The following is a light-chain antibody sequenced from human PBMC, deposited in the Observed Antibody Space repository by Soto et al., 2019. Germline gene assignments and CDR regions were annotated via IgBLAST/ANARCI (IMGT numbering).Light chain of an antibody. V-gene: IGLV2-14*01. J-gene: IGLJ1*01. Sequence: QSALTQPASVSGSPGQSITISCTGTSSDVGGYKYVSWYQPQPGKAPKLMIYEVINRPSGVSNRFSGSKSGNTASLTISGLQAEDEADYYCSSYRSSSAVFYVFGTGTKLTVL. CDR3: SSYRSSSAVFYV. CDR1: SSDVGGYKY. CDR2: EVI.